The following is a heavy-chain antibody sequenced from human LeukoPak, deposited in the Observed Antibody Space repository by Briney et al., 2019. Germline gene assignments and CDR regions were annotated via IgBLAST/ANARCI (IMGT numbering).Heavy chain of an antibody. CDR3: ARRAGAYSHPYDY. Sequence: PGGSLRLSCAASGFTVSRNSMSWVRQAPGKGLEWVSFIYSDNTHYSDSVKGRFTISRDNSKNTLYLQMNSLRAEDTAVYYCARRAGAYSHPYDYWGQGTLVTVSS. V-gene: IGHV3-66*04. J-gene: IGHJ4*02. D-gene: IGHD4/OR15-4a*01. CDR2: IYSDNT. CDR1: GFTVSRNS.